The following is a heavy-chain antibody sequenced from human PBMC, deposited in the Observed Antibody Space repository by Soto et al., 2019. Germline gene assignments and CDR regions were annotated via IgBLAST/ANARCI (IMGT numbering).Heavy chain of an antibody. CDR1: GFTLSSYA. CDR3: AKSGMKIYGSGSGSYYYYALGV. V-gene: IGHV3-23*01. Sequence: GGSLRLSCAASGFTLSSYAMSWVRQAPGKGLEWVSGISNSGVSTYYADSVKGRFTISRDDSKNTLLLQMNSLRDDDTAVYYCAKSGMKIYGSGSGSYYYYALGVWGQGTTVTVSS. CDR2: ISNSGVST. J-gene: IGHJ6*02. D-gene: IGHD3-10*01.